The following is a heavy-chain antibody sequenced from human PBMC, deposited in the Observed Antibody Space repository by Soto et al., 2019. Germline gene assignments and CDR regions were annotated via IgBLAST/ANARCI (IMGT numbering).Heavy chain of an antibody. CDR1: GGTFSSYA. J-gene: IGHJ4*02. Sequence: QVQLVQSGAEVKKPGSSVKVSCKASGGTFSSYAISWVRQAPGQGLEWMGGIIPIFGTANYAQKFQDRVTITADKSTSTAYMELSSLRSEDTAVYYCAIPKVGDSGSYWAFDYWGQGTLVTVSS. CDR3: AIPKVGDSGSYWAFDY. V-gene: IGHV1-69*06. D-gene: IGHD1-26*01. CDR2: IIPIFGTA.